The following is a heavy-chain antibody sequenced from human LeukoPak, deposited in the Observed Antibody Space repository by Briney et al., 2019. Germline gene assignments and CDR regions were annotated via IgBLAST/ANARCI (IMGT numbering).Heavy chain of an antibody. CDR1: GDPLCIYY. CDR3: ARDPHPYDFWSGYYTGGSWFDP. J-gene: IGHJ5*02. V-gene: IGHV4-59*01. Sequence: PSETLSLTCTVSGDPLCIYYASWIRHPPEKGREWIGYFYYRGSPNYTPPLKSRVTISVDTSKNQFSLKLSSVTAADTAVYYCARDPHPYDFWSGYYTGGSWFDPWGQGTLVTVSS. CDR2: FYYRGSP. D-gene: IGHD3-3*01.